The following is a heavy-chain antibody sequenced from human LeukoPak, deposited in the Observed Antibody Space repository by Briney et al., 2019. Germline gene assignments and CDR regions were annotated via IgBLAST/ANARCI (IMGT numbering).Heavy chain of an antibody. D-gene: IGHD6-19*01. CDR3: ARGAVAGIGYFDY. CDR2: INWNGGNT. J-gene: IGHJ4*02. Sequence: SGGSLRLSCAAPGFTFDDYGMSWVRQAPGKGLEWVSGINWNGGNTGYADSVKGRFTVSRDNAKNSLYLQMNSLRAEDTAVYYCARGAVAGIGYFDYWGQGTLVTVSS. CDR1: GFTFDDYG. V-gene: IGHV3-20*04.